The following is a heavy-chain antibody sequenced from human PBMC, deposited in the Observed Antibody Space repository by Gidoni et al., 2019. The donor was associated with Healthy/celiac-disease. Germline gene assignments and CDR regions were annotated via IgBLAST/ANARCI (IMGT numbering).Heavy chain of an antibody. CDR2: IYYSGST. D-gene: IGHD3-22*01. V-gene: IGHV4-31*03. Sequence: QVQLQESGPGLVTPSQTLSLTCTVSGGSISSGGYYWSWIRQHPGKGLEWIGYIYYSGSTYYNPSLKSRVTISVDTSKNQFSRKLSSVTAADTAVYYCAREGYYDSSGYLAFDIWGQGTMVTVSS. CDR3: AREGYYDSSGYLAFDI. J-gene: IGHJ3*02. CDR1: GGSISSGGYY.